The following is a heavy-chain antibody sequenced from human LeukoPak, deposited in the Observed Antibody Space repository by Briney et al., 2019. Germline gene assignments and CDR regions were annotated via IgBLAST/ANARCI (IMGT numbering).Heavy chain of an antibody. CDR3: ARFSYGWTNDAFDI. D-gene: IGHD5-18*01. CDR1: GGSFSGYY. CDR2: INHSGST. Sequence: PSETLSLTCAVYGGSFSGYYWSWIRQPPGKGLEWIGEINHSGSTNYNPSLKSRVTISVDTSKNQFSLKLSSVTAADTAVYYCARFSYGWTNDAFDIWGQGTMVTVSS. V-gene: IGHV4-34*01. J-gene: IGHJ3*02.